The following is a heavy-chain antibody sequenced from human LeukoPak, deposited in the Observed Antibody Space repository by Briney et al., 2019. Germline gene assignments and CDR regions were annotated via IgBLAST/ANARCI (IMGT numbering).Heavy chain of an antibody. D-gene: IGHD3-10*02. CDR2: ISSSGSTI. CDR1: GFTFSSYE. CDR3: AELGITMIGGV. V-gene: IGHV3-48*03. Sequence: GSLRLSCAASGFTFSSYEMNWVRQAPGKGLEWVSYISSSGSTIYYADSVKGRFTISRDNAKNSLYLQMNSLRAEDTAVYYCAELGITMIGGVWGKGTTVTLSS. J-gene: IGHJ6*04.